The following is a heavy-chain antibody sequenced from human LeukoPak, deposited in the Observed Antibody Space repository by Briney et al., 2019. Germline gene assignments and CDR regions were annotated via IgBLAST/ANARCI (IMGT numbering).Heavy chain of an antibody. J-gene: IGHJ6*02. CDR3: AREVNTWSDYYYGMDV. CDR2: ISAYNGNT. D-gene: IGHD2-8*01. CDR1: GYTFTSFG. V-gene: IGHV1-18*01. Sequence: GASVKVSCKASGYTFTSFGISWVRQAPGQGLEWMGWISAYNGNTNYAQKLQGRVTMTTDTSTSTAYMELRSLRSDDTAVYYCAREVNTWSDYYYGMDVWGQGTTVTVSS.